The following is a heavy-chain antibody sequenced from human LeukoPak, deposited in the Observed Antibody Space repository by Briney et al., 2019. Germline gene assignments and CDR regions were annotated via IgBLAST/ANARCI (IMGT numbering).Heavy chain of an antibody. Sequence: PSETLSLTCTVSGGSISSSSFYWGWIRQPPGKGLEWIGSIYYSGSTYYNPSLKSRVTISVDTSKNQFSLKLSSVTAADTAVYYCARLDNYDSSGFDYWGQGTLVTVSS. CDR2: IYYSGST. D-gene: IGHD3-22*01. J-gene: IGHJ4*02. CDR3: ARLDNYDSSGFDY. V-gene: IGHV4-39*01. CDR1: GGSISSSSFY.